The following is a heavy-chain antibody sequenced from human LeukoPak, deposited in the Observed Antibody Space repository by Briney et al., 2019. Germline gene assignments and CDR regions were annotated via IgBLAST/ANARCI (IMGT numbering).Heavy chain of an antibody. Sequence: PGGSLRLSCVASEFTFSNYWMSWFRQGPGKGLEWVANIKQDGSEQNYEDPVKGRFTISRDNAKNSLYLQMNSLRAEDTAVYYCARSGPYSNFDYWGQGNLVTVSS. J-gene: IGHJ4*02. CDR2: IKQDGSEQ. D-gene: IGHD4-11*01. V-gene: IGHV3-7*04. CDR1: EFTFSNYW. CDR3: ARSGPYSNFDY.